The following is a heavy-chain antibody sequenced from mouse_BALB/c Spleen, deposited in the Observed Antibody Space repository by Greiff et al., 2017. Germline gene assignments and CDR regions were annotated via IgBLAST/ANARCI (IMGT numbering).Heavy chain of an antibody. Sequence: QVQLQQSGAELVRPGTSVKISCKASGYAFTNYWLGWVKQRPGHGLEWIGDIYPGSGNTYYNEKFKGKATLTADKSSSTAYMQLSSLTSEDSAVYFCATPMITTREAYFDVWGAGTTVTVSS. V-gene: IGHV1-63*01. CDR1: GYAFTNYW. CDR3: ATPMITTREAYFDV. CDR2: IYPGSGNT. D-gene: IGHD2-4*01. J-gene: IGHJ1*01.